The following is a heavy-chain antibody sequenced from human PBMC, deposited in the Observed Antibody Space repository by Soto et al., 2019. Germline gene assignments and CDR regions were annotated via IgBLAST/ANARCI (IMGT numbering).Heavy chain of an antibody. D-gene: IGHD3-3*01. CDR1: GFTFSSYA. J-gene: IGHJ3*02. V-gene: IGHV3-23*01. CDR2: ISGSGGST. Sequence: GGSLRLSCAASGFTFSSYAMSWVRQAPGKGLEWVSAISGSGGSTYYADSVKGRFTISRDNSKNTLYLQMNSLRAEDPAVYYCAIALPTIFGVVIMGAFDIWGKGTMVTV. CDR3: AIALPTIFGVVIMGAFDI.